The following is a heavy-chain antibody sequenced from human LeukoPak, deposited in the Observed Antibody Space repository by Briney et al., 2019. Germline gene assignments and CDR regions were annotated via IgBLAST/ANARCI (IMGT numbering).Heavy chain of an antibody. CDR2: IYYAGSN. Sequence: SETLSLTCTVSGGSISSSSYYWGWIRQPPGTGLEWLGSIYYAGSNHYNPSLKSRVTISVDTSKNQFSLKLSSVTAADTAVYYCAGRRSCTSCYVTFDYWGQGTLVTVSS. CDR1: GGSISSSSYY. D-gene: IGHD2-2*01. V-gene: IGHV4-39*07. J-gene: IGHJ4*02. CDR3: AGRRSCTSCYVTFDY.